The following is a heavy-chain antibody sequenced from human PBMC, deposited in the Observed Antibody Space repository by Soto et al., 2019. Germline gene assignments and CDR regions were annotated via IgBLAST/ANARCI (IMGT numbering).Heavy chain of an antibody. CDR3: ARSEYSSSSIYYYGMDV. CDR1: GYTFTSYY. Sequence: ASVKVSCKASGYTFTSYYMHWVRQAPGQRLEWMGIINSSGGSTSYAQKFQGRVTMTRDTSTSTVYMELSSLRSEDTAVYYCARSEYSSSSIYYYGMDVWGQGTTVTVSS. D-gene: IGHD6-6*01. CDR2: INSSGGST. J-gene: IGHJ6*02. V-gene: IGHV1-46*01.